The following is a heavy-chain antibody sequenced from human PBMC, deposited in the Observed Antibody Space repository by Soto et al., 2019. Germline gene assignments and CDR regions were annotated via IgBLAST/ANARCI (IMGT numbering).Heavy chain of an antibody. CDR1: GYSFTSYW. J-gene: IGHJ5*02. D-gene: IGHD1-1*01. CDR3: ARRVFYRWKYNWFDP. V-gene: IGHV5-10-1*01. Sequence: GESLKISCKGSGYSFTSYWISWVRQMPGKGLEWMGRIDPSDSYTNYSPSFQGHVTISADKSISTAYLQWSSLKASDTAMYYCARRVFYRWKYNWFDPWGQGTLVTVSS. CDR2: IDPSDSYT.